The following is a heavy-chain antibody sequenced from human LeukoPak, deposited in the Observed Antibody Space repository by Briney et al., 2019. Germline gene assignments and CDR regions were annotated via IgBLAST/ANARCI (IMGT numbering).Heavy chain of an antibody. V-gene: IGHV3-74*01. D-gene: IGHD4-11*01. CDR2: INSDGSST. CDR3: ARDFTVTRYYSYYMDV. J-gene: IGHJ6*03. CDR1: GFTFSSYM. Sequence: GGSLRLSCAASGFTFSSYMMHWVRQAPGEGLVWVSRINSDGSSTSYADSVKGRFTISRDNAKNTLYLQMSSLRAEDTAVYYCARDFTVTRYYSYYMDVWGKGITVTVSS.